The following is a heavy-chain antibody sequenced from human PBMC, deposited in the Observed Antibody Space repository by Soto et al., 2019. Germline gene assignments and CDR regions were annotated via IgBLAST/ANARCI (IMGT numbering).Heavy chain of an antibody. CDR3: VKDRSDTWSFDY. V-gene: IGHV3-30*18. D-gene: IGHD2-8*02. Sequence: QVQLVEFGGGVVQPGRSLRLTCAASGFTLSSCAMHWVRQVPGKGLEWLAVVSHDGSLYPYADSVKGRFSISRDNSRKTLYLQMNSLRPEDTAVYYCVKDRSDTWSFDYWGQGTLVTVSS. CDR2: VSHDGSLY. CDR1: GFTLSSCA. J-gene: IGHJ4*02.